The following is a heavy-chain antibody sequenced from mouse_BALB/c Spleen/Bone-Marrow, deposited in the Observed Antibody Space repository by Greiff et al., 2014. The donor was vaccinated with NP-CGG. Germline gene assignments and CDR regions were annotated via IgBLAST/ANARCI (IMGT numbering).Heavy chain of an antibody. CDR2: IWSGGST. J-gene: IGHJ2*01. CDR3: ARNHRGYYFDY. CDR1: GFSLSSYG. Sequence: QVQLKQSGPGLVQPSQSLSITCTVSGFSLSSYGVHWVRQSPGKGLEWLGVIWSGGSTDYNAAFISRLTISKDNFKSQVFFKMTSLQANDTAIYYCARNHRGYYFDYWGQGTTLTVSS. D-gene: IGHD3-1*01. V-gene: IGHV2-2*02.